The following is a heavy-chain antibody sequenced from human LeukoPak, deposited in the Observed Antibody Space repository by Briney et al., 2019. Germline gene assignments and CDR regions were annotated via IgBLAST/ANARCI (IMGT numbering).Heavy chain of an antibody. V-gene: IGHV3-7*01. CDR2: IKQDGSEK. CDR3: ARESQFGWLIFDY. D-gene: IGHD6-19*01. Sequence: GGSLRLSCAASGFTFSSYWMSWVRQAPGKGLEWVANIKQDGSEKYYADSVKGRFTISRDNAKNSLYLQMNSLRAEDTAVYYCARESQFGWLIFDYWGQGTLVTVSS. CDR1: GFTFSSYW. J-gene: IGHJ4*02.